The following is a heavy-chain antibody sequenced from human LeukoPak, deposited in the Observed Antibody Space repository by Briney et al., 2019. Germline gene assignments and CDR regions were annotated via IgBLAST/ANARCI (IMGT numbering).Heavy chain of an antibody. CDR2: ISWNSGSI. CDR3: AKGIVATIGLYFDY. J-gene: IGHJ4*02. V-gene: IGHV3-9*03. CDR1: GFTFDDYA. Sequence: PGGSLRLSCAASGFTFDDYAMHWVRQAPGKGLEWVSGISWNSGSIGYADSVKGRFTISRDNAKNSLYLHMNSLRAEDMALYYCAKGIVATIGLYFDYWGQGTLVTVSS. D-gene: IGHD5-12*01.